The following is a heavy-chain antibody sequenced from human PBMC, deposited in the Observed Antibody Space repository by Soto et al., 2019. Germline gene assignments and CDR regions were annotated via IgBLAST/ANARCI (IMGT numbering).Heavy chain of an antibody. J-gene: IGHJ4*02. CDR3: ARDPGAASFDF. D-gene: IGHD2-15*01. CDR1: GGTFSSYT. CDR2: IIPILDIA. Sequence: SVKVSCKASGGTFSSYTISWVRQAPGQGLEWVGRIIPILDIANYAQKFQGRLTLTADKSTSTAYMDLTTLRSDDTAVYFCARDPGAASFDFWAQGTLVTVSS. V-gene: IGHV1-69*04.